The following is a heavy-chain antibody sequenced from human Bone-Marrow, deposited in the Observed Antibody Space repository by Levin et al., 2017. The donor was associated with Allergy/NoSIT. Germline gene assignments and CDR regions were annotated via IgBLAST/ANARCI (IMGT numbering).Heavy chain of an antibody. Sequence: ASVKVSCRGSGFTFSNYWMHWVRQAPGKGLVWVSRINSDGSSTYYADSVKGRFTISRDNANNTLYLEMNTLRPEDTAVYFCARDKATAGFNPRGFEYWGQGNLVTVSS. CDR3: ARDKATAGFNPRGFEY. CDR1: GFTFSNYW. J-gene: IGHJ4*02. V-gene: IGHV3-74*01. D-gene: IGHD5-12*01. CDR2: INSDGSST.